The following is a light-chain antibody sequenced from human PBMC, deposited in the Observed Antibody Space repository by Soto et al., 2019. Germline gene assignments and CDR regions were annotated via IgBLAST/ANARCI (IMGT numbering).Light chain of an antibody. Sequence: SALTQPASVSGSPGQSITISCTGTSSDVGTYNYVSWYQQHPGKAPKLMIYEVSNRPSGVSNRFSGSKSGNTASLAISGLQADDEADYYCSSFTSSSTNVFGSGTKLTVL. CDR1: SSDVGTYNY. J-gene: IGLJ1*01. CDR2: EVS. V-gene: IGLV2-14*01. CDR3: SSFTSSSTNV.